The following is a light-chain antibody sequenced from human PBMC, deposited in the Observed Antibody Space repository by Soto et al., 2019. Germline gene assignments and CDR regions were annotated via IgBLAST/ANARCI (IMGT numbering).Light chain of an antibody. CDR1: QSISSY. CDR2: DVS. J-gene: IGKJ3*01. CDR3: QQHSNWPPFT. Sequence: EIVLTQSPATLSLSPGERVTLSCRASQSISSYLAWYQQRPGQSPRLLIYDVSNRATGIPARFSGSGSVTDFTLTITSLQPEDFAVYYGQQHSNWPPFTFGPGTKVDIK. V-gene: IGKV3-11*01.